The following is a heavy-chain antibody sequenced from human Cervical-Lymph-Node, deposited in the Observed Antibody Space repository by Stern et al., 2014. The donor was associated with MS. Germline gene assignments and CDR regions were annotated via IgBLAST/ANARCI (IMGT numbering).Heavy chain of an antibody. CDR3: AKDTGGGFDY. Sequence: VQLVESGGGVVQPGMSLRLSCVASDFPFSHFAMHWVRQAPGKGLAWLASTSYDGSNEYYADSVKGRFTISRDNPRNNLYLHMNGLKPEDTAIYYCAKDTGGGFDYWGQGTLVTVSS. CDR2: TSYDGSNE. J-gene: IGHJ4*02. CDR1: DFPFSHFA. V-gene: IGHV3-30-3*01. D-gene: IGHD1-14*01.